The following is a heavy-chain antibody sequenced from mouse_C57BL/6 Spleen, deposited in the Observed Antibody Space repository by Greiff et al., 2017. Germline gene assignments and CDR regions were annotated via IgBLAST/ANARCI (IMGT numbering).Heavy chain of an antibody. CDR3: AREGIYGNPFDY. V-gene: IGHV5-12*01. D-gene: IGHD2-1*01. CDR1: GFTFSDYY. J-gene: IGHJ2*01. Sequence: EVKLLESGGGLVQPGGSLKLSCAASGFTFSDYYMYWVLQTPEKRLEWVAYISNGGGSTYYPDTVKGRFTISRDNAKNTLYLQMSRLKSEDTAMYYCAREGIYGNPFDYWGQGTTLTVSS. CDR2: ISNGGGST.